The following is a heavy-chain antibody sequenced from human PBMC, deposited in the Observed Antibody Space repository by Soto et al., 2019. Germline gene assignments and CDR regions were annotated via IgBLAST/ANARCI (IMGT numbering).Heavy chain of an antibody. CDR1: GGSFSGYF. Sequence: SETLSLTCAVYGGSFSGYFWAWIRQPPGKGLEWIGEINHSGSSNYNPSLKSRLTISVDTSKSQFSLKLSSVTAADTAVYYCARGAGGSSSYIDYWGQGTLVTVSS. D-gene: IGHD6-19*01. J-gene: IGHJ4*02. V-gene: IGHV4-34*01. CDR2: INHSGSS. CDR3: ARGAGGSSSYIDY.